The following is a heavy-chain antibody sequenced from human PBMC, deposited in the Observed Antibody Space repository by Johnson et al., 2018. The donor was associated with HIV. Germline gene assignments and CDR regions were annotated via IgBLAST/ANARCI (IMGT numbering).Heavy chain of an antibody. Sequence: QVQLVESGGGVVQPGGSLRLSCAASGFTFSSYGMHWVRQAPGKGLEWVAVISYDGSNKYYADSVKGRFTISRDNSKNTLYLQMNSLRAEDTALYYCAKDMEGPSWDAFDIWGQGTMVTVSS. D-gene: IGHD3-10*01. CDR1: GFTFSSYG. CDR3: AKDMEGPSWDAFDI. J-gene: IGHJ3*02. V-gene: IGHV3-30*19. CDR2: ISYDGSNK.